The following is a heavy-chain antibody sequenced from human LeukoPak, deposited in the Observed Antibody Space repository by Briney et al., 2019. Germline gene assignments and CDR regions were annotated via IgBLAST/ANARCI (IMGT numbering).Heavy chain of an antibody. J-gene: IGHJ4*02. Sequence: EASVKVSCKASGYTFTDYYMHWVRQAPGQGLEWMGWINPNRGGTNYAQKFQGRVTMTRDTSISTAYMELSRLRSDDTAVYYCARASYYYDSSGYPGYYFDYWGQRTLVTVSS. D-gene: IGHD3-22*01. CDR2: INPNRGGT. CDR1: GYTFTDYY. V-gene: IGHV1-2*02. CDR3: ARASYYYDSSGYPGYYFDY.